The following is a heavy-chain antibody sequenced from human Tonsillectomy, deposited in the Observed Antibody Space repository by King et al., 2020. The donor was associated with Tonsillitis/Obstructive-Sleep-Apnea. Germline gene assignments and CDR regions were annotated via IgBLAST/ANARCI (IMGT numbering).Heavy chain of an antibody. V-gene: IGHV5-51*01. CDR1: GYSFTSYW. Sequence: VQLVESGAEVKKPGESLTISCKGSGYSFTSYWIAWVRQMPGKGLEWMGIIYPGDSDTRYSPSFQGQVTISADKSISTAYLQWSSLKASDTAMYYCARPITFGGVIGYFDYWGQGTLVTVSS. CDR3: ARPITFGGVIGYFDY. J-gene: IGHJ4*02. D-gene: IGHD3-16*02. CDR2: IYPGDSDT.